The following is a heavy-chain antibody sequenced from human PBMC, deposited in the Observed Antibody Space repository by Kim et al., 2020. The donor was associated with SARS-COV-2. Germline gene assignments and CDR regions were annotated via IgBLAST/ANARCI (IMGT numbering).Heavy chain of an antibody. Sequence: LKSRVTISVDTSKNQFSLKLSSVTAADTAVYYCARGYCSSTSFVGCYFDYWGQGTLVTVSS. CDR3: ARGYCSSTSFVGCYFDY. D-gene: IGHD2-2*01. J-gene: IGHJ4*02. V-gene: IGHV4-30-2*05.